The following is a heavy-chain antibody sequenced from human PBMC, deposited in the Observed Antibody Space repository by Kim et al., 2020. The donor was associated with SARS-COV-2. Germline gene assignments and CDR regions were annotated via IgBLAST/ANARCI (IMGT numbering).Heavy chain of an antibody. Sequence: GGSLRLSCAASGFTFSDHNMDWVRQAPGKGLEWVGRTRNKANSYTTEYAASVKGRFTISRDDSKNSLYLQMNSLKTEDTAVYYCAREEIYGSGSYPYYYYYGMDVWGQGTTVTVSS. V-gene: IGHV3-72*01. D-gene: IGHD3-10*01. CDR3: AREEIYGSGSYPYYYYYGMDV. J-gene: IGHJ6*02. CDR2: TRNKANSYTT. CDR1: GFTFSDHN.